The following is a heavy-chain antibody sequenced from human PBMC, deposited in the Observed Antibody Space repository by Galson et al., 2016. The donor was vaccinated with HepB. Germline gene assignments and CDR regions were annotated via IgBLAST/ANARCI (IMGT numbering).Heavy chain of an antibody. CDR2: IYPGDSDT. CDR3: VRLPLVSGKRYYGVDV. V-gene: IGHV5-51*01. J-gene: IGHJ6*02. Sequence: QSGAEVKQPGKSLKISCKGSGYSFSTYWIGWVRQVPGKGLEWMGIIYPGDSDTKYSPSFQGQVTISADESRSAAFLQWNSLKASDTAMYYCVRLPLVSGKRYYGVDVWGQGTTVTVSS. CDR1: GYSFSTYW. D-gene: IGHD6-19*01.